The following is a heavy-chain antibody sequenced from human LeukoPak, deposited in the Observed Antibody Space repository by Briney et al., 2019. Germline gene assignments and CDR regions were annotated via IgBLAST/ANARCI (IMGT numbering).Heavy chain of an antibody. J-gene: IGHJ6*03. V-gene: IGHV1-18*01. Sequence: ASVKVSCKASGYTFTSYGISWVRQAPGQGLEWMGWISAYNGNTNYAQKLQGRATMTTDTSTSTAYMELRSLRSEDTAVYYCARDGESRFYTYYYFMDVWGNGTTVTVSS. CDR1: GYTFTSYG. CDR3: ARDGESRFYTYYYFMDV. D-gene: IGHD2-2*02. CDR2: ISAYNGNT.